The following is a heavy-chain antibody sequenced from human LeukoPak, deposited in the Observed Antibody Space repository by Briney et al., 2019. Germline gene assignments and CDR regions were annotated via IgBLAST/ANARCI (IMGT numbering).Heavy chain of an antibody. Sequence: PGGSLRLPCAASGFTFSNAWMIWLPEAPGKGLEWVGRIKSKTDGGTTDYAAPVKGRFTISRDDSKNTLYLQMNSLKTEDTAVYYCTTSRPYCSSTSCYASSDYWGQGTLVTVSS. V-gene: IGHV3-15*01. CDR3: TTSRPYCSSTSCYASSDY. J-gene: IGHJ4*02. D-gene: IGHD2-2*01. CDR1: GFTFSNAW. CDR2: IKSKTDGGTT.